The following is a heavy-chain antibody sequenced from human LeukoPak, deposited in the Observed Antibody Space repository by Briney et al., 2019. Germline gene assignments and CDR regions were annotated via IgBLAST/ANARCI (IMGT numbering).Heavy chain of an antibody. CDR2: IIPIFGTA. Sequence: ASVKVSCKASGGTFSSYAISWVRQAPGQGLEWMGGIIPIFGTANYAQKFQGRVTITADESTSTAYMELSSLRSVDTAVYYCARGGVEDIVVVPAALWGQGTLVTVSS. CDR1: GGTFSSYA. V-gene: IGHV1-69*13. J-gene: IGHJ4*02. D-gene: IGHD2-2*01. CDR3: ARGGVEDIVVVPAAL.